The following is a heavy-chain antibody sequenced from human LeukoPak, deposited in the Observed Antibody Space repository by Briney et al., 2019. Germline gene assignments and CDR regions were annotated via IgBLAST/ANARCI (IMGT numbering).Heavy chain of an antibody. Sequence: GSPRLSCAASGFTFSSNSMNWVRQAPGKGLEWIGSIYYSGSTYYNPSLKSRVTISVDTSKNQFSLKLSSVTAADTAVYFCARHVGYCSGGSCSTLFDYWGQGTLVTVSS. J-gene: IGHJ4*02. V-gene: IGHV4-39*01. CDR1: GFTFSSNSMN. CDR2: IYYSGST. CDR3: ARHVGYCSGGSCSTLFDY. D-gene: IGHD2-15*01.